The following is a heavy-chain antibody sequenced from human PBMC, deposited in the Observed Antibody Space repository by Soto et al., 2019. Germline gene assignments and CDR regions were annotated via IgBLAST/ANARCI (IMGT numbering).Heavy chain of an antibody. D-gene: IGHD3-22*01. J-gene: IGHJ4*02. V-gene: IGHV3-23*01. Sequence: PGGSLRLSCAASGFTFSSYAMSWVRQAPGKGLEWVSAISGSGGSTYYADSVKGRFTISRDNSKNTLYLQMNSLRAEDTAVYYCAKFPDYYDSSGYSDYWGQGTLVTVSS. CDR3: AKFPDYYDSSGYSDY. CDR1: GFTFSSYA. CDR2: ISGSGGST.